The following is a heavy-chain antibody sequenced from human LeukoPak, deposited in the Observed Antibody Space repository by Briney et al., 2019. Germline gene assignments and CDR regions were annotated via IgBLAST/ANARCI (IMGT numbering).Heavy chain of an antibody. Sequence: GGSLRLSCAVSGITLSNYGMSWVRQAPGKGLEWVAGISDSGGSTNYADSVKGRFTISRDNPKNTLFLQMNSLRAEDTAVYFCAKRGVVIRVILVGFHKEAYYFDSWGQGALVTVSS. CDR2: ISDSGGST. V-gene: IGHV3-23*01. J-gene: IGHJ4*02. CDR1: GITLSNYG. CDR3: AKRGVVIRVILVGFHKEAYYFDS. D-gene: IGHD3-22*01.